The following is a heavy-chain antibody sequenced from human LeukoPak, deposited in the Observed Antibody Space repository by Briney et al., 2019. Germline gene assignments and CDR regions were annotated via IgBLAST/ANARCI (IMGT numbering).Heavy chain of an antibody. J-gene: IGHJ4*02. CDR2: IIPIFGTA. V-gene: IGHV1-69*13. Sequence: ASVKVSCKASGGTFSSYAISWVRQAPGQGLEWMGGIIPIFGTANYAQKFQGRVTITADESTSTACMELSSLRSEDTAVYYCARERYCSSTSCYGFSTYYFDYWGQGTLVTVSS. CDR3: ARERYCSSTSCYGFSTYYFDY. D-gene: IGHD2-2*01. CDR1: GGTFSSYA.